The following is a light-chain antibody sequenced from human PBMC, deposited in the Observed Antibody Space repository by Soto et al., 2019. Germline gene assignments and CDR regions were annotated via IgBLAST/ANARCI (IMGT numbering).Light chain of an antibody. V-gene: IGLV2-8*01. CDR2: EVS. CDR3: SSYAGSSNYV. CDR1: SSDVGGYNY. J-gene: IGLJ1*01. Sequence: SALTQPPSASGSPGQSVTISCTGTSSDVGGYNYVSWYQQHPGKAPKLMIYEVSKRPSGVPDRFSGSKSSNTASLTVSGLQAEDEADYYCSSYAGSSNYVFGTGTKLTVL.